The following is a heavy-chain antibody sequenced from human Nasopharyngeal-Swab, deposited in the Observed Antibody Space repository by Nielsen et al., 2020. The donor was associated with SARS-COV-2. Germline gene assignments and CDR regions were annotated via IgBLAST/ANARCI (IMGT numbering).Heavy chain of an antibody. CDR1: GFNVSNNY. D-gene: IGHD4-11*01. CDR3: ASAVTGPLY. CDR2: IYSSGSI. J-gene: IGHJ1*01. V-gene: IGHV3-53*01. Sequence: GGSLRLSCAASGFNVSNNYMTWVRQAPGKGLEWVSIIYSSGSIYHADSVKGRFIISRDTSKNTLSLRMTTLRVEDTAVYYCASAVTGPLYWGQGTLVTVSS.